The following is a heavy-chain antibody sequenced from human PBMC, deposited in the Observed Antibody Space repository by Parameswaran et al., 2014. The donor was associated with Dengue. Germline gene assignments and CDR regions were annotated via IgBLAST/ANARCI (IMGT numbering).Heavy chain of an antibody. J-gene: IGHJ6*02. CDR2: ITGSGSST. CDR3: ATFSSSWYPYYYGMDV. Sequence: RWIRQPPGKGLEWFSGITGSGSSTYYGDSVKGRFTISRDNSKNTLYLQMNSLRAEDTAVYYCATFSSSWYPYYYGMDVWGQGTTVTVSS. V-gene: IGHV3-23*01. D-gene: IGHD6-13*01.